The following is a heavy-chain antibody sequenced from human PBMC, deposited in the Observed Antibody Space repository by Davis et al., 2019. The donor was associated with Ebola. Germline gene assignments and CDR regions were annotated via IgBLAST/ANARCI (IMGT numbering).Heavy chain of an antibody. D-gene: IGHD2-15*01. CDR2: IIPIFGTA. CDR3: ARDRGSSFGMDV. J-gene: IGHJ6*02. Sequence: SVKVSCKASGYTFTSYGISWVRQAPGQGLEWMGGIIPIFGTANYAQKFQGRVTITADESTSTAYMELSSLRSEDTAVYYCARDRGSSFGMDVWSQGTTVTVSS. CDR1: GYTFTSYG. V-gene: IGHV1-69*13.